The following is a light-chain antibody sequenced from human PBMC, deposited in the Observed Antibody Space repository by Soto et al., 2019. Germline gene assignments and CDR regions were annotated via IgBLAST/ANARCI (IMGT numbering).Light chain of an antibody. CDR2: EVS. V-gene: IGLV2-14*03. J-gene: IGLJ2*01. CDR3: SSFTSSSTYVI. CDR1: SSDVGGYKY. Sequence: QSVLTQPASVSGSPGQSITISCTGTSSDVGGYKYVSWYQQHPSKAPKLMIYEVSNRPSGVSNRFSGSKSGNTASLTISGLQADDEADYYCSSFTSSSTYVIFGGGTKLTVL.